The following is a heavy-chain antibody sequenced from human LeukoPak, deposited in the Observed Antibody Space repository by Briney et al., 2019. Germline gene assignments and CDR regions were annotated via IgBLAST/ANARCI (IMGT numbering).Heavy chain of an antibody. Sequence: ASVKVSCKASGYTFTSYGISWVRQAPGQGLEWMGWISAYNGNTNYAQKLQGRVTMTTDTSTSTAYMELRSLRSDDTAVYYCARDSSGPQGYYYYGMDVWGQGTTVTVSS. V-gene: IGHV1-18*01. CDR2: ISAYNGNT. D-gene: IGHD3-22*01. CDR3: ARDSSGPQGYYYYGMDV. CDR1: GYTFTSYG. J-gene: IGHJ6*02.